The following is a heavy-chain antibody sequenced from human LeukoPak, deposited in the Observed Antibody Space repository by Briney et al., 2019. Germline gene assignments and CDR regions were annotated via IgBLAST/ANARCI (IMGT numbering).Heavy chain of an antibody. V-gene: IGHV3-48*04. CDR2: ISSSSTTI. CDR3: ARRSSTSLGYYYYGMDV. D-gene: IGHD2-2*01. CDR1: GFTFSSYA. J-gene: IGHJ6*02. Sequence: PGGSLRLSCAASGFTFSSYAMNWVRQAPGKGLEWVSYISSSSTTIYYADSVKGRFTISRDNAKNSLYLQMNSLRAEDTAVYYCARRSSTSLGYYYYGMDVWGQGTTVTVSS.